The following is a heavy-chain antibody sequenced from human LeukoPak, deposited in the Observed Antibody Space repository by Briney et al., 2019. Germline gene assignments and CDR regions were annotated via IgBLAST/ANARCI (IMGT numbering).Heavy chain of an antibody. Sequence: GRSLRLSCAASGFTFSSYAMHWVRQAPGKGLEWVAVISYDGSNKYYADSVKGRFTISRDNSKNTLYLQMNGLRAEDTAVYYCARDYRTAFDYWGQGTLVTVSS. CDR1: GFTFSSYA. CDR2: ISYDGSNK. D-gene: IGHD2-21*02. CDR3: ARDYRTAFDY. V-gene: IGHV3-30*01. J-gene: IGHJ4*02.